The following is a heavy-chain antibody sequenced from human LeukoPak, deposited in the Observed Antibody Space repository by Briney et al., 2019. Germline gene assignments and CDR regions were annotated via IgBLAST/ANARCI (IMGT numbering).Heavy chain of an antibody. Sequence: GGSLRLSCSASGFTFRDYDMNWVRQAPGKGLEWVSSISGLSSHIYYGDSVKGRFSISRDNAKNSLYLQMNSLGAEDTAIYYCGRAFPPLRTSSAGDLWGQGTLVTVSS. D-gene: IGHD3-16*01. CDR3: GRAFPPLRTSSAGDL. CDR2: ISGLSSHI. V-gene: IGHV3-21*01. J-gene: IGHJ4*02. CDR1: GFTFRDYD.